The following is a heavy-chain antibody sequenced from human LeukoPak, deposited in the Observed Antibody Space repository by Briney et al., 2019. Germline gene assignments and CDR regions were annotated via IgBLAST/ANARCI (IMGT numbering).Heavy chain of an antibody. J-gene: IGHJ4*02. CDR1: GFTFSSYW. CDR3: ARDDYGEQFDY. D-gene: IGHD4-17*01. Sequence: GGALRLSCAASGFTFSSYWMSLVRQAPGKGLEWVANIKQGGSEKYYLDSVKGRFTISRDNAKNSLYLQMNSLRAEDTAVYYCARDDYGEQFDYWGQGTLVTVSP. V-gene: IGHV3-7*01. CDR2: IKQGGSEK.